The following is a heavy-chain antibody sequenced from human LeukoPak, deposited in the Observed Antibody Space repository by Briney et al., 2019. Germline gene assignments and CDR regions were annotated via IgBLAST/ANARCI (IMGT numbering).Heavy chain of an antibody. CDR1: GGTFSSYA. D-gene: IGHD4-17*01. CDR3: ARAPPTDNWFDP. J-gene: IGHJ5*02. Sequence: ASVKVSCKASGGTFSSYAISWVRQAPGQGLEWMGGIIPIFGTANYAQKFQGRVTITADESTSTAYMELRSLRSDDTAVYYCARAPPTDNWFDPWGQGTLVTVSS. CDR2: IIPIFGTA. V-gene: IGHV1-69*13.